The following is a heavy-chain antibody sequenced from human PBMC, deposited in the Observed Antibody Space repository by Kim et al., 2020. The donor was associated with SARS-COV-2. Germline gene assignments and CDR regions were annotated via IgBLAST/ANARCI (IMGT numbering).Heavy chain of an antibody. CDR2: ISYDGSNK. V-gene: IGHV3-30*03. D-gene: IGHD5-12*01. CDR3: ASGDGYNQVAIHLNYFDY. Sequence: GGSLRLSCAASGFTFRSYGMHWVRQAPGKGLEWVAVISYDGSNKYYADFVKGRFIISRDNSKNTLYLQMNSLRAEVTAVYYCASGDGYNQVAIHLNYFDYWGQGALVSVSS. J-gene: IGHJ4*02. CDR1: GFTFRSYG.